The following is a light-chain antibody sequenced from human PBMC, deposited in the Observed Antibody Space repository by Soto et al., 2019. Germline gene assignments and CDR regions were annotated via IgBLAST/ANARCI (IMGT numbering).Light chain of an antibody. CDR2: GAS. CDR1: QSISSN. CDR3: HQYNTGPPGT. J-gene: IGKJ2*02. V-gene: IGKV3-15*01. Sequence: EIVMTQSPATLSVSPGEIATLSCRASQSISSNLAWYQQKPGQAPSLLLYGASTMATGIPARFSGSVSGTDFPLTISSLQSEDFAVYYCHQYNTGPPGTFGQATKLEIK.